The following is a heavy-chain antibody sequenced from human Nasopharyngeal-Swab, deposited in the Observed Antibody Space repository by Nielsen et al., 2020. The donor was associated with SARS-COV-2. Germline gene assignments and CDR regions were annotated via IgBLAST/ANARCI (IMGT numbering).Heavy chain of an antibody. CDR2: VSYDGTNT. Sequence: GGSLRLSCSASGFNFTSYAIHCVRQPPGKGLEGVAVVSYDGTNTFYADSVKGRFAISRDNSKSTVSLQMNSLRSEDTAVYYCAKDRGGRSLDSWGQGTLVTVSS. V-gene: IGHV3-30-3*02. D-gene: IGHD3-16*01. CDR1: GFNFTSYA. J-gene: IGHJ4*02. CDR3: AKDRGGRSLDS.